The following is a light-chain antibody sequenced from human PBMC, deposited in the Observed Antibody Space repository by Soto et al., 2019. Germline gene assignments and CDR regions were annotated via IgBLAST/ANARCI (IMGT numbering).Light chain of an antibody. J-gene: IGKJ1*01. CDR3: LQRSGWPWT. CDR1: QSVSSY. Sequence: EIVLTQSPATLSLSPGERATLSCRASQSVSSYLAWYQQKPGQAPRLLIYDASNRATDIPARFSGSGSGTDFTLTISSLEPEDFAVDDCLQRSGWPWTFGQGTKVEIK. CDR2: DAS. V-gene: IGKV3-11*01.